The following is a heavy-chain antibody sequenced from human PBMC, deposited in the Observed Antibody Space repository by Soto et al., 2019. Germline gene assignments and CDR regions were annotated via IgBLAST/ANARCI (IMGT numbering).Heavy chain of an antibody. Sequence: GASVKVSFKASGYTFTSYGISWVRQAPGQGLEWMGWISAYNGNTNYAQKLQGRVTMTTDTSTSTAYMELRSLRSDDTAVYYCARDHRNVLRFLEWLPNHDAFDIWGQGTMVTVSS. J-gene: IGHJ3*02. CDR1: GYTFTSYG. D-gene: IGHD3-3*01. V-gene: IGHV1-18*01. CDR3: ARDHRNVLRFLEWLPNHDAFDI. CDR2: ISAYNGNT.